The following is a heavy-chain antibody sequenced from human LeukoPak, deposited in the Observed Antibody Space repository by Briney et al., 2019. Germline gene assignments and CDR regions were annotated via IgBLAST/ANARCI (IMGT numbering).Heavy chain of an antibody. Sequence: GGSLRLSCTASGFTFGDYAMSWFRQAPGKGLEWVGFIRSKAYGGTTEYAASVKGRFTISRDDSKSIAYLQMNSLKTEDTAVYYCTRAVSSWYIYFDHWGQGTLVTVSS. V-gene: IGHV3-49*03. CDR1: GFTFGDYA. CDR3: TRAVSSWYIYFDH. J-gene: IGHJ4*02. D-gene: IGHD6-13*01. CDR2: IRSKAYGGTT.